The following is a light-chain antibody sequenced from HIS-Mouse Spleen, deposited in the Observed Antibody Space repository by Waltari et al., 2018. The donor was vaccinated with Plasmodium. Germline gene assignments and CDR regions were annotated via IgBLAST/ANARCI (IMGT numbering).Light chain of an antibody. J-gene: IGLJ2*01. CDR3: QTWGTGMGV. CDR2: LNSDGSH. V-gene: IGLV4-69*01. Sequence: QLVLTQSPSASASLGASVKLTCTLSSGHSTSAHPWHQPQPEKGPRYLMKLNSDGSHSKGDGIPDRFSGSSSGAERYLTISSLQSEDEADYYCQTWGTGMGVFGGGTKLTVL. CDR1: SGHSTSA.